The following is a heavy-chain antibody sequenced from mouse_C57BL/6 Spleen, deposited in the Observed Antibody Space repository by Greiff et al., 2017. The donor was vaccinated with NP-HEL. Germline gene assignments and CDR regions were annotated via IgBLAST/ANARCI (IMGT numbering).Heavy chain of an antibody. D-gene: IGHD4-1*01. J-gene: IGHJ2*01. CDR3: ARRRGTGAFFDY. V-gene: IGHV1-26*01. CDR2: INPNNGGT. CDR1: GYTFTDYY. Sequence: EVQLQQSGPELVKPGASVKISCKASGYTFTDYYMNWVKQSHGKSLEWIGDINPNNGGTSYNQKFKGKATLTVDKSSSTAYMELRSLTSEDSAVYYCARRRGTGAFFDYWGQGTTLTVSS.